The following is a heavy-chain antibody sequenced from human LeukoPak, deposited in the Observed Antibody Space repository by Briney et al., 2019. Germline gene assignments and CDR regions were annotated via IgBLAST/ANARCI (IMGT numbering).Heavy chain of an antibody. CDR3: ATELAGYYGMDV. D-gene: IGHD6-19*01. V-gene: IGHV1-24*01. Sequence: ASVKVSCKVSGYTLTELSMHWVRQAPGKGLEWMGGFDPEDGETIYAQKFQGRVTMTEDTSTDTAYMELSSLRSEDTAVYYCATELAGYYGMDVWGQGTTVTVFS. CDR1: GYTLTELS. J-gene: IGHJ6*02. CDR2: FDPEDGET.